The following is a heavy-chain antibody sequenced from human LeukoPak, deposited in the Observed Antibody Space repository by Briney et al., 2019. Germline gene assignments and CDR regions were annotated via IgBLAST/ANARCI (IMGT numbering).Heavy chain of an antibody. Sequence: PGGSLRLSCAASGFTFSDYYMTWIRQAPGKGLEWVSSISGNGGSSYHADSVKGRFTISRDNSKNTLFLQMNSLRAEDTAVYYCAKEVLYQLLSRFDYWGQGTLVTVSS. J-gene: IGHJ4*02. V-gene: IGHV3-23*01. CDR3: AKEVLYQLLSRFDY. CDR1: GFTFSDYY. CDR2: ISGNGGSS. D-gene: IGHD2-2*01.